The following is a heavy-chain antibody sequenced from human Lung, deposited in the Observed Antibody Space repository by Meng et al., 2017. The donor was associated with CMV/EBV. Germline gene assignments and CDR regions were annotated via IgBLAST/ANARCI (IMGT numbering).Heavy chain of an antibody. D-gene: IGHD3-22*01. V-gene: IGHV1-18*01. Sequence: ASXXVSCKASGDTFTSYGFTWVRQAPGQGLEWVGWISAYNDNTNYAQRLQGRVSMTTDTTTSTAYMELRSLRSDDTAVYYCASKVEPYYYDRSGYLNWGQGTXVTVSS. CDR1: GDTFTSYG. CDR2: ISAYNDNT. CDR3: ASKVEPYYYDRSGYLN. J-gene: IGHJ4*02.